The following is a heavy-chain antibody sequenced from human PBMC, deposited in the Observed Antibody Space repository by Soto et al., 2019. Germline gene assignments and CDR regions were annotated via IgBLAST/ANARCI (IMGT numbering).Heavy chain of an antibody. CDR2: IYYSGST. J-gene: IGHJ6*02. V-gene: IGHV4-61*01. CDR3: ARWRGEKLLWFGELYYYYGMDV. Sequence: NPSETLSLTCTVSGDSVISGSYYWRWIRQPPGKGLEWIGNIYYSGSTNYNPALKSRVTMSIDTPKNQFSLKLSSVTAADTAVYYCARWRGEKLLWFGELYYYYGMDVWGQGTTVTVSS. D-gene: IGHD3-10*01. CDR1: GDSVISGSYY.